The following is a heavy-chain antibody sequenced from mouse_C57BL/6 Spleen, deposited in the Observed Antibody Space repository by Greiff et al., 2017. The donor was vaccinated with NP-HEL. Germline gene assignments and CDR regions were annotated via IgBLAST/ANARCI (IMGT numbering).Heavy chain of an antibody. CDR2: IHPNSGST. CDR1: GYTFTTYW. Sequence: VQLQQPGAELVKPGASVQLSCKASGYTFTTYWIHWVKQRPGQGLEWIGMIHPNSGSTNYNEKFKSKATLTVDKSSSPAYMQLSSLTSEDSAVFCCARYRTGPYYFDYWGQGTTLTVSS. CDR3: ARYRTGPYYFDY. J-gene: IGHJ2*01. D-gene: IGHD4-1*01. V-gene: IGHV1-64*01.